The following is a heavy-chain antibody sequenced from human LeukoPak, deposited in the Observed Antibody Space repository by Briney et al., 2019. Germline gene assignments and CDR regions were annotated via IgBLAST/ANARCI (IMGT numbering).Heavy chain of an antibody. Sequence: GESLKISCKGSGYIFTNYWIAWVRQMSGKGLEWMGIIYPDDSDTRYSPSFQGQVTISADKSISTAYLQWSSLKASDTAMYYCARRSYYDSGGYYYDFWGQGTLVTVSS. V-gene: IGHV5-51*01. CDR3: ARRSYYDSGGYYYDF. CDR2: IYPDDSDT. J-gene: IGHJ4*02. D-gene: IGHD3-22*01. CDR1: GYIFTNYW.